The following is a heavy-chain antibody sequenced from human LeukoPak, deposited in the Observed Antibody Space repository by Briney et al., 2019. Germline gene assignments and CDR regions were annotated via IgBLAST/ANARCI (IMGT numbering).Heavy chain of an antibody. J-gene: IGHJ6*02. D-gene: IGHD2-2*01. CDR2: ISYDGSNK. Sequence: GGSLRLSCAASGFTFSSYAMHWVRQAPGKGLEWVAVISYDGSNKYYADSVKGRFTISRDNSKNSLYLQMNSLRAEDTAVYYCARADCSSTSCYWGFGYYYYGMDVWGQGTTVTVSS. CDR3: ARADCSSTSCYWGFGYYYYGMDV. CDR1: GFTFSSYA. V-gene: IGHV3-30*04.